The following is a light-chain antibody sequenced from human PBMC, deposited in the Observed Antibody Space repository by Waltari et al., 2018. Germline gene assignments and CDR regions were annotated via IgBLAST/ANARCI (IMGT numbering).Light chain of an antibody. CDR1: QSVLYSSNNKNY. J-gene: IGKJ2*01. Sequence: DVVMTQSPDSLAVSLGERATINCKSSQSVLYSSNNKNYLAWFQKKPGQPPNLVIYWASTRESGVPDRFSGSGSGTDFTLTISSLQAEDVAVYYCQQYYTSPQTFGQGTKLEIK. CDR3: QQYYTSPQT. V-gene: IGKV4-1*01. CDR2: WAS.